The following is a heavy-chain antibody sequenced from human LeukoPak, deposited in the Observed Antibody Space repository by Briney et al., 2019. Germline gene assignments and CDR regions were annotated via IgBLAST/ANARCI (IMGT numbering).Heavy chain of an antibody. J-gene: IGHJ4*02. CDR3: ARASGGDTMIVVVTNFDY. D-gene: IGHD3-22*01. CDR1: GYTFTSYD. CDR2: INPNSGNT. V-gene: IGHV1-8*01. Sequence: ASVKVSCEASGYTFTSYDINWVRQATGQGLEWMGWINPNSGNTGYAQKFQGRVTMTRNTSISTAYLELSSLRSEDTAVYYCARASGGDTMIVVVTNFDYWGQGTLVTVSS.